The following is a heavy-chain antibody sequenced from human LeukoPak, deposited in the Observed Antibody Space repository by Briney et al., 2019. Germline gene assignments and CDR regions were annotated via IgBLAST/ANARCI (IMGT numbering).Heavy chain of an antibody. CDR3: AKDREGAENYYYYMDV. CDR2: ISWDGGST. V-gene: IGHV3-43*01. CDR1: GFTFDDCT. J-gene: IGHJ6*03. Sequence: PGGSLRLSCAASGFTFDDCTMHWVRQAPGKGLEWVSLISWDGGSTYYADSVKGRFTISRDNSKNSLYLQMNSLRTEDTALYYCAKDREGAENYYYYMDVWGKGTTVTISS.